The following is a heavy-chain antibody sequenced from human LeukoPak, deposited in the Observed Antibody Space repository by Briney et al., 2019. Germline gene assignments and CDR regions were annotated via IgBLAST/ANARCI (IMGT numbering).Heavy chain of an antibody. V-gene: IGHV1-18*01. J-gene: IGHJ5*02. D-gene: IGHD3-22*01. CDR3: ARGGLVVTYNWFDP. CDR1: GYTFTSYG. Sequence: ASVKVSCKASGYTFTSYGISWVRQAPGQGLEWMGWISANKGNTTYAQKLQGRVTMTTDTSTSTAYMELRSLRSDDTAVYYCARGGLVVTYNWFDPCGQGTLVTVSS. CDR2: ISANKGNT.